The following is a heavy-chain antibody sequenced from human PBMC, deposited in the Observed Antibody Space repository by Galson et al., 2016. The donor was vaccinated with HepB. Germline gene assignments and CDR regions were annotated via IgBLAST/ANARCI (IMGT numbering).Heavy chain of an antibody. D-gene: IGHD2-15*01. Sequence: ETLSLTCSVSGGSITSSDWWNWVRQPPGKGLEWIAEIHYNGRPNHSPSLKSRVTISVDKSRNQFSLKLSSVTAADTAVYYGSRGEVALGFDYWGQGALVTVSS. J-gene: IGHJ4*02. V-gene: IGHV4/OR15-8*01. CDR2: IHYNGRP. CDR1: GGSITSSDW. CDR3: SRGEVALGFDY.